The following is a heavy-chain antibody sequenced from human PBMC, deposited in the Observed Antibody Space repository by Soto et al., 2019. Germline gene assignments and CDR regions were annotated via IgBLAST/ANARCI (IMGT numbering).Heavy chain of an antibody. CDR2: IDRSGRT. CDR3: ARIPVDTSMIYWFDP. CDR1: GGSSSDDASSSDWY. Sequence: SETLSLTCAVYGGSSSDDASSSDWYWNWIRQSPGKGLEWIGEIDRSGRTKYNPSLKSRVTISVDTSKNRFSLKVNSVAAADTAVYYCARIPVDTSMIYWFDPWGQGTLVTVSS. D-gene: IGHD5-18*01. J-gene: IGHJ5*02. V-gene: IGHV4-34*01.